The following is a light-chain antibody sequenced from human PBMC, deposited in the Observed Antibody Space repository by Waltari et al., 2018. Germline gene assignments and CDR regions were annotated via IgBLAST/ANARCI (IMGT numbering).Light chain of an antibody. J-gene: IGLJ3*02. Sequence: HSVLTQPPSVSAAPGQKVTISCSGSSSNIGDNYVSWYQHLPGTAPKLLIYENNKRPSGIPDRVSASKSGTSATLGITGLQTGDEADYYCGTWDSSLSGGVFGGGTKLTVL. CDR3: GTWDSSLSGGV. CDR1: SSNIGDNY. V-gene: IGLV1-51*01. CDR2: ENN.